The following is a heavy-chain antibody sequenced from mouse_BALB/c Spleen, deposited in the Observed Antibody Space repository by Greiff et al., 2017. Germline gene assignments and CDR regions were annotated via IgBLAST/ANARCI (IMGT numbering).Heavy chain of an antibody. CDR2: ISSGGSYT. V-gene: IGHV5-6-4*01. J-gene: IGHJ2*01. CDR1: GFTFSSYT. CDR3: TRDPNDGSRIFDY. D-gene: IGHD1-1*01. Sequence: EVHLVESGGGLVKPGGSLKLSCAASGFTFSSYTMSWVRQTPEKRLEWVATISSGGSYTYYPDSVKGRFTISRDNAKNTLYLQMSSLKSEDTAMYYGTRDPNDGSRIFDYWGQGTTLTVSS.